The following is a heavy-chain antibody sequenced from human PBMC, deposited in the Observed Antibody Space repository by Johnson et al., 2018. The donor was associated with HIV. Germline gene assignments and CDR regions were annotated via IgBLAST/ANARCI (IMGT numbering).Heavy chain of an antibody. J-gene: IGHJ3*02. CDR2: ISYHGGTK. CDR1: GFTFSSYG. D-gene: IGHD3-10*01. Sequence: QEQLVESGGGVVQPGRSLRLSCAASGFTFSSYGMHWVRQAPGKGLEWVAVISYHGGTKYSADSVKGRFSISRDNSENTGYVQMNSLSAGETAVYFCAKESGGLGSYYIVDMGDAFDIWGQGTLVTVSS. V-gene: IGHV3-30*18. CDR3: AKESGGLGSYYIVDMGDAFDI.